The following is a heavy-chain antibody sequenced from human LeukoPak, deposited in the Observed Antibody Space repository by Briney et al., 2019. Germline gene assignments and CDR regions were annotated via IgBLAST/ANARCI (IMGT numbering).Heavy chain of an antibody. CDR1: AFTFSNYA. CDR3: ARDLLSGGWYGFIDY. CDR2: IPHDGSKT. J-gene: IGHJ4*02. V-gene: IGHV3-30*04. D-gene: IGHD6-19*01. Sequence: GGSLRLSCVAAAFTFSNYAFHWVRQAPGKGLEWVALIPHDGSKTYYADSVKGRFTISRDNSKNTLYLQMGSLRAEDTAVYYCARDLLSGGWYGFIDYWGQGTLVTVSS.